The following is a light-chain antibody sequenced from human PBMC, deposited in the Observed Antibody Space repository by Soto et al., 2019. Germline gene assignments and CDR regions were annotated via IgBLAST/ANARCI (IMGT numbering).Light chain of an antibody. CDR1: SRDIGTSNL. J-gene: IGLJ1*01. V-gene: IGLV2-23*02. CDR3: YSFKGISTSLFV. CDR2: EVT. Sequence: QSVLTQPASVSGSPGQSITISCTGTSRDIGTSNLVSWYQQYPGKAPKLMIYEVTKWPSGISYRFSGSKSGNTASLTISGLQPEDEADYYCYSFKGISTSLFVFGTGTKVTVL.